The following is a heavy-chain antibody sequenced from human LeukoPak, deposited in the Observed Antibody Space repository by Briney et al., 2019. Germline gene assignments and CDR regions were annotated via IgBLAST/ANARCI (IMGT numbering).Heavy chain of an antibody. CDR1: GYTFTSNY. V-gene: IGHV1-46*01. CDR3: ARDQEGFDY. J-gene: IGHJ4*02. CDR2: IYPRDGST. Sequence: PGASVKVSCKASGYTFTSNYIHWVRQAPGQGLEWMGMIYPRDGSTSYAQKFQGRVTVTRDTSTSTVHKELSGLRSEDTAVYYCARDQEGFDYWGQGTLVTVSS.